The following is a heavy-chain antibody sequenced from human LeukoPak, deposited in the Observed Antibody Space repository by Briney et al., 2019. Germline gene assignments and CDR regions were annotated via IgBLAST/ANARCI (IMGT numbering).Heavy chain of an antibody. J-gene: IGHJ5*02. CDR2: INHSGST. CDR1: GGSFSGYY. CDR3: ARRPVSRWFDP. V-gene: IGHV4-34*01. D-gene: IGHD6-25*01. Sequence: PETLSLTCAVYGGSFSGYYWSWIRQPPGKGLEWIGEINHSGSTNYNPSLKSRVTISVDTSKNQFSLKLSSVTAADTAVYYCARRPVSRWFDPWGQGTLVTVSS.